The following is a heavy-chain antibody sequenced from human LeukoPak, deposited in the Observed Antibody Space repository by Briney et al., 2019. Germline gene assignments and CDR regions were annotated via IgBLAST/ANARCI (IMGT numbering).Heavy chain of an antibody. V-gene: IGHV3-74*01. CDR1: GFTFSSYW. CDR2: INSGESST. D-gene: IGHD6-13*01. J-gene: IGHJ4*02. CDR3: ARSIYSSSLNDY. Sequence: GGSLRLSCAASGFTFSSYWMHWVRQAPGKGLVWISHINSGESSTSYADSVKGRFTISRDNAKNTLYLQMSSLRAEDTAVYYWARSIYSSSLNDYWGQGTLVTVSS.